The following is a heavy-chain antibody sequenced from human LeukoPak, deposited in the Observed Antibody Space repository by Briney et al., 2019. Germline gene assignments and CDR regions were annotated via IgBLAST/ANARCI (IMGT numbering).Heavy chain of an antibody. CDR1: SGSISTYY. J-gene: IGHJ5*02. CDR2: IYYSGST. Sequence: SETLSLTCTVSSGSISTYYWSWIRQPPGKGLEWIGYIYYSGSTNYNPSLKSRVTISVDTSKNQLSLKLSSVTAADTAVYYCARTIAAAGSDWFDPWGQGTLVTVSS. V-gene: IGHV4-59*08. D-gene: IGHD6-13*01. CDR3: ARTIAAAGSDWFDP.